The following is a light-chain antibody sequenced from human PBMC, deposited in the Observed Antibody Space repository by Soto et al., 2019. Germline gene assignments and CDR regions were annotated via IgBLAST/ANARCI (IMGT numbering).Light chain of an antibody. V-gene: IGKV3-20*01. Sequence: EIVLTQSPVTLSLSPGERATLSCRASQSVSSSYLAWYQQKPGQAPRLLIYGASSRATGLPDRFSGRGSGTDFTLTISRLEPEDFAVYYCQQYGSSPLTFGGGTKVELK. CDR1: QSVSSSY. CDR2: GAS. CDR3: QQYGSSPLT. J-gene: IGKJ4*01.